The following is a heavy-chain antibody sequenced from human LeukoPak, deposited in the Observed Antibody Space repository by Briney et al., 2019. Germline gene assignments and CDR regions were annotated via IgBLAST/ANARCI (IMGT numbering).Heavy chain of an antibody. CDR1: GYTFTSYY. J-gene: IGHJ4*02. CDR2: MNPNSGNT. D-gene: IGHD4-17*01. Sequence: GASVKVSCKASGYTFTSYYMHWVRQATGQGLEWMGWMNPNSGNTGYAQKFQGRVTMTRNTSISTAYMELSSLRSEDTAVYYCARPLTYGDYAFWGQGTLVTVSS. CDR3: ARPLTYGDYAF. V-gene: IGHV1-8*02.